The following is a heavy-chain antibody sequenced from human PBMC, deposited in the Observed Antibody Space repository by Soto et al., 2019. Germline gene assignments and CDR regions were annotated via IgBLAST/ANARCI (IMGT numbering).Heavy chain of an antibody. D-gene: IGHD3-16*01. CDR3: AANIGHGENGGWFDP. V-gene: IGHV1-24*01. Sequence: ASVKVSCKVSGYTLTEMSIHWVRQAPGKGLEWMGGFDPEDGDTIYSQNFQGRVTMTEDTSTDTSYMKLSSLTSGDTAVCYCAANIGHGENGGWFDPWGQGTLGTVSS. CDR2: FDPEDGDT. J-gene: IGHJ5*02. CDR1: GYTLTEMS.